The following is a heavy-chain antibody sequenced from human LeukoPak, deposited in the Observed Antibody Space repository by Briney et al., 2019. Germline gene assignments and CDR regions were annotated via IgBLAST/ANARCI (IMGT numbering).Heavy chain of an antibody. CDR2: ISSSGSTI. Sequence: GGSLRLSCAASGFTFSSYEMSWVHQAPGKGLEWVSYISSSGSTIYYAGSVKGRFTISRDNAKNSLYLQMNSLRAEGTAVYYCARESGRGYFDYWGQGTLVTVSS. V-gene: IGHV3-48*03. D-gene: IGHD1-26*01. CDR1: GFTFSSYE. J-gene: IGHJ4*02. CDR3: ARESGRGYFDY.